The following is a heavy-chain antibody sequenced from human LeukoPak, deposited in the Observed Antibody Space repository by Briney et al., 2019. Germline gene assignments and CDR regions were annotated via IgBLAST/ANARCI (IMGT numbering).Heavy chain of an antibody. J-gene: IGHJ4*02. CDR1: GYRYISYW. D-gene: IGHD6-19*01. V-gene: IGHV5-51*01. Sequence: GESVKLSCKGSGYRYISYWIGWVRLMPGKGLEWMGIIYPSDSETRYSPSFQGQVTISPDKSLSTAYLQWSSLKASDTAMYYCARQVAVAAWEYWGQGTLVTVSS. CDR2: IYPSDSET. CDR3: ARQVAVAAWEY.